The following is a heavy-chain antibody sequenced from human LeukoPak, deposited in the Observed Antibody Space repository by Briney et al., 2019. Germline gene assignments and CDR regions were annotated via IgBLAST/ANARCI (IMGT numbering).Heavy chain of an antibody. Sequence: GGSLRLSCAASGFTFSSYGMHWVRQAPGKGLEWVAVISYDGSNKYYADSVKGRFTISRDNSKNTLYLQMNSLRAEDTAVYYCAKVFGSYSSGYYYYGMDVWGQGTLVTVSS. CDR2: ISYDGSNK. D-gene: IGHD1-26*01. J-gene: IGHJ6*02. V-gene: IGHV3-30*18. CDR1: GFTFSSYG. CDR3: AKVFGSYSSGYYYYGMDV.